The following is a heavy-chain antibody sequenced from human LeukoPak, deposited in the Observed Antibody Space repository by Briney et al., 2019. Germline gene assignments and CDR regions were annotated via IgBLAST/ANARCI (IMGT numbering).Heavy chain of an antibody. CDR3: ARLTVGTADISYFDY. Sequence: GGSLRLSCAASGFTFSDYYMSWIRQAPGKGLEWVSYISSGNTYTNYADSVKGRFTISRDNAKNSLYLQMNSLRAEDTAVYYCARLTVGTADISYFDYWGQGTLVTVSS. CDR1: GFTFSDYY. CDR2: ISSGNTYT. J-gene: IGHJ4*02. V-gene: IGHV3-11*06. D-gene: IGHD5-18*01.